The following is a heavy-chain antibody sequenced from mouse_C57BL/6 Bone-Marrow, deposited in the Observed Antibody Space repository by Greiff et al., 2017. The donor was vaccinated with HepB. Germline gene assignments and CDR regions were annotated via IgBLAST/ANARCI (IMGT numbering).Heavy chain of an antibody. Sequence: QVQLQQSGPELVKPGASVKISCKASGYAFSSSWMNWVKQRPGKGLEWIGRIYPGDGDTNYNGKFKGKATLTADQSSSTAYMQLSSLTSEDSAVYFCAIPYSYAMDYWGQGTSVTVSS. J-gene: IGHJ4*01. D-gene: IGHD1-1*01. CDR3: AIPYSYAMDY. V-gene: IGHV1-82*01. CDR2: IYPGDGDT. CDR1: GYAFSSSW.